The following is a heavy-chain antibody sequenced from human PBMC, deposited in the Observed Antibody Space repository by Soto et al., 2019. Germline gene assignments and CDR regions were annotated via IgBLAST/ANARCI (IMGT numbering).Heavy chain of an antibody. Sequence: SGAEVKEPGASVKVSCKASGYSSSNYYTHWVRQAPGQGLEWMGIVNPYGASSNYAQSFQGSVTLTRDTSTNTDYMDLSRLTSDDTAVYYCASVTTIWSNWGQGTLVTVSS. CDR2: VNPYGASS. V-gene: IGHV1-46*01. D-gene: IGHD2-21*02. CDR3: ASVTTIWSN. J-gene: IGHJ4*02. CDR1: GYSSSNYY.